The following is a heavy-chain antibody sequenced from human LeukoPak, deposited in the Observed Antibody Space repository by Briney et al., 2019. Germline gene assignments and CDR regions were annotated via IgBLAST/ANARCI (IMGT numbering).Heavy chain of an antibody. CDR2: ISYDGSNK. D-gene: IGHD3-3*01. V-gene: IGHV3-30-3*01. Sequence: GGSLRLSCAASGFTFSSYAMHWVRQAPGKGLEWVAVISYDGSNKYYADSVKGRFTISRDNSKNTLYLQMNSLRAEDTAVYYCARDPTIFGVVTVPGYYFDYWGQRTLVTVSS. CDR3: ARDPTIFGVVTVPGYYFDY. J-gene: IGHJ4*02. CDR1: GFTFSSYA.